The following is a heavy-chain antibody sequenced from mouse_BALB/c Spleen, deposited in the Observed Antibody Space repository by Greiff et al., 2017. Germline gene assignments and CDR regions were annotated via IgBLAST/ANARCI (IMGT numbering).Heavy chain of an antibody. V-gene: IGHV1-18*01. D-gene: IGHD2-14*01. CDR3: ARRSYYRTGGYAMDY. CDR1: GYTFTEYT. J-gene: IGHJ4*01. CDR2: INPNNGGT. Sequence: EVQLQQSGPELVKPGASVKISCKTSGYTFTEYTMHWVKQSHGKSLEWIGGINPNNGGTSYNQKFKGKATLTVDKSSSTAYMEIRSLTSEDSAVYYCARRSYYRTGGYAMDYWGQGTSVTVSS.